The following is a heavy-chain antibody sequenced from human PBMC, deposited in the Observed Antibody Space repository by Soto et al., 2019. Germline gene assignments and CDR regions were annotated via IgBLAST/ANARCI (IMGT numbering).Heavy chain of an antibody. CDR2: IYHSGNT. CDR1: GGSISSSNW. Sequence: QVQLQESGPGLVKPSGTLSLTCAVSGGSISSSNWWSWVRQPPGKGLEWIGEIYHSGNTNYNPSPNSRVTMAVDKSRNQSSLKLSPVTAADTAVYYCARRWGEGRVDYWGQGTLVTVSS. J-gene: IGHJ4*02. CDR3: ARRWGEGRVDY. D-gene: IGHD3-10*01. V-gene: IGHV4-4*02.